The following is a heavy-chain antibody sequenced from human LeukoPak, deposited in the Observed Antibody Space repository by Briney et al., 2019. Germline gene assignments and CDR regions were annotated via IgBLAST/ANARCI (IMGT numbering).Heavy chain of an antibody. CDR3: ARGIAARPRWFDP. J-gene: IGHJ5*02. V-gene: IGHV4-39*07. CDR2: IYYSGST. Sequence: PSETLSLTCTVSGGSISSSSYYWGWIRQPPGKGLEWIGSIYYSGSTYYNPSLKSRVTISVDTSKNQFSLKLSSVTAADTAVYYCARGIAARPRWFDPWGQGTLVTVSS. D-gene: IGHD6-6*01. CDR1: GGSISSSSYY.